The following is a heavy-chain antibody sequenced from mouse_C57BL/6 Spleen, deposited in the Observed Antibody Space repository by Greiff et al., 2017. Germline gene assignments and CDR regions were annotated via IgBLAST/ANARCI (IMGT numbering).Heavy chain of an antibody. CDR3: ARSEGGYCSSGDYAMDY. D-gene: IGHD1-1*01. CDR1: GYAFTNYL. CDR2: INPGSGGT. J-gene: IGHJ4*01. V-gene: IGHV1-54*01. Sequence: VQLQQSGAELVRPGTSVKVSCKASGYAFTNYLIEWVKQRPGQGLEWIGVINPGSGGTNYNEKFKGKATLTADKSSSTAYMQLSSLTSEDSAVDFCARSEGGYCSSGDYAMDYWGQGTSVTVSS.